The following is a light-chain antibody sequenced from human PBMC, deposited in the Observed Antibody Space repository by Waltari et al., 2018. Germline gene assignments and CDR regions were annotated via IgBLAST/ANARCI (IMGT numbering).Light chain of an antibody. CDR1: LCILDW. J-gene: IGKJ1*01. CDR2: RSS. V-gene: IGKV1-5*03. CDR3: LQEKTDPGT. Sequence: DIQMPQSPSTLSASVGDRVNIPCRASLCILDWLGWYQQKPGKAPKILISRSSNLEEGSSSRFSCTGSGTEFTRTISSLQPDDYVTYDCLQEKTDPGTFSQGTKVEIK.